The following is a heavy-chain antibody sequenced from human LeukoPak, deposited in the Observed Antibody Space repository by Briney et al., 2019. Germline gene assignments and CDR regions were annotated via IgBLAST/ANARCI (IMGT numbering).Heavy chain of an antibody. V-gene: IGHV3-48*04. J-gene: IGHJ5*02. Sequence: GGSLRLSCAASGFTFSSYSMNWVRQAPGKGLEWVSYISSSSSTIYYADSVKGRFTISRDNAKNSLYLQMNSLRAEDTAVYYCARGLYGSGRDWFDPWGQGTLVTVSS. CDR2: ISSSSSTI. D-gene: IGHD3-10*01. CDR3: ARGLYGSGRDWFDP. CDR1: GFTFSSYS.